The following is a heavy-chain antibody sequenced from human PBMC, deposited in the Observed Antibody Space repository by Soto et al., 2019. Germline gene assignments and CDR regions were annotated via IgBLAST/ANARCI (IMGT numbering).Heavy chain of an antibody. CDR2: ISSSSSYI. V-gene: IGHV3-21*01. Sequence: GGSLRLSCAASGFTFSSYSMNWVRQAPGKGLEWVSSISSSSSYIYYADSVKGRFTISRDNAKNSLYLQMNSLRAEDTAVYYCARDLAVVVPAAISLYYYYMDVWGKGTTVTVSS. D-gene: IGHD2-2*01. J-gene: IGHJ6*03. CDR1: GFTFSSYS. CDR3: ARDLAVVVPAAISLYYYYMDV.